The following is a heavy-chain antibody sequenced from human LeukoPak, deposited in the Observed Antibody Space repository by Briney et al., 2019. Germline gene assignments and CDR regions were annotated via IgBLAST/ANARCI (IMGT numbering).Heavy chain of an antibody. J-gene: IGHJ3*02. CDR3: VRHPARGAGGYAFDI. V-gene: IGHV4-38-2*02. CDR2: MYHSGNT. CDR1: GYSISSTYY. D-gene: IGHD2-15*01. Sequence: SETLSLTCTVSGYSISSTYYWGWIRQPPGKGLEWIGSMYHSGNTYYNPSLKSRVTISVDTSKNQFSLRLTSVTAADTAVYYCVRHPARGAGGYAFDIWGQGTMVTVSS.